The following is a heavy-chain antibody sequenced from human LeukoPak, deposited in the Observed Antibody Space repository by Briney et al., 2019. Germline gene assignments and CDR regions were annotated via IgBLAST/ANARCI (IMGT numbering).Heavy chain of an antibody. V-gene: IGHV3-48*03. CDR3: ARPYCSGGSCYPPSYFFDY. CDR2: ISSSGSTI. Sequence: GGSLRLSCAASGFTFSSYEMNWVRQAPGKGLEWVSYISSSGSTIYYADSVKGRFTISRDNAKNSLYLQMNSLRAEDTAVYYCARPYCSGGSCYPPSYFFDYWGQGTLVTVSS. J-gene: IGHJ4*02. D-gene: IGHD2-15*01. CDR1: GFTFSSYE.